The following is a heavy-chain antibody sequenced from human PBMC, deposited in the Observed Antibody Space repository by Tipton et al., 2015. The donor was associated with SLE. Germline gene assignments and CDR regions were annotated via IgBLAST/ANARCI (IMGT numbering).Heavy chain of an antibody. CDR3: ARDPGQYYYYMDV. V-gene: IGHV3-30*03. CDR1: GFTFIFFA. CDR2: LSYDGSNR. D-gene: IGHD2/OR15-2a*01. Sequence: SLRLSCAASGFTFIFFAMHWVRQAPGKVLEWVAVLSYDGSNRNYADSVRGRFTISRDNSKNTLYLQMNSLRAEDTAVYYCARDPGQYYYYMDVWGRGTTVTVSS. J-gene: IGHJ6*03.